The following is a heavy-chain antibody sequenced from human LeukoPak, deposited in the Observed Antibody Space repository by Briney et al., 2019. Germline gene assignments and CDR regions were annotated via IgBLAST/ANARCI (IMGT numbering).Heavy chain of an antibody. CDR2: ISSSSSYI. J-gene: IGHJ4*02. Sequence: PGGSLRLSCAAFGFTYSSYAMSWVRQAPGKGLEWVSSISSSSSYIYYADSVKGRFTISRGNAKNSLYLQMNSLRAEDTAVYYCARGASSSWLRDWGQGTLVTVSS. D-gene: IGHD6-13*01. V-gene: IGHV3-21*01. CDR3: ARGASSSWLRD. CDR1: GFTYSSYA.